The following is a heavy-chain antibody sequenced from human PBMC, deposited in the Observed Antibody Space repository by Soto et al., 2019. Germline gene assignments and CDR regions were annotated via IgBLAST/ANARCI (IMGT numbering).Heavy chain of an antibody. CDR1: GGSFSGYY. D-gene: IGHD6-13*01. V-gene: IGHV4-34*01. CDR2: INHSGST. Sequence: PSETLSLTCAVYGGSFSGYYWSWIRQPPGKGLEWIGEINHSGSTNYNPSLKSRVTISVDTSKNQFSLKLSSVTAADTAVYYCARGGVAAAGTSTYYYSDGMDVWGQGTTVTLFS. J-gene: IGHJ6*02. CDR3: ARGGVAAAGTSTYYYSDGMDV.